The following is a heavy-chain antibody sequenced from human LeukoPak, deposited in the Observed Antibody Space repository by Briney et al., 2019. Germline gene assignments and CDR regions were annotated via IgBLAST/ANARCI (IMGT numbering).Heavy chain of an antibody. J-gene: IGHJ3*01. CDR3: VSSRVGDVFDV. CDR2: IFYSGST. V-gene: IGHV4-39*02. CDR1: GGSISSSNYY. Sequence: KPSETLSLTCTVSGGSISSSNYYWSWIRQSPGKGLECIGSIFYSGSTFYNPSLRSRATISVDTSKNYFSLKLTSVTAADTAVYYCVSSRVGDVFDVWGQGTMVPISS. D-gene: IGHD1-26*01.